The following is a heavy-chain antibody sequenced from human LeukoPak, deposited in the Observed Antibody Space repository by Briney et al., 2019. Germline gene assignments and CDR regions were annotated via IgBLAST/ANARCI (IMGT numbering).Heavy chain of an antibody. Sequence: GGSLRLSCAASGFTFSSYSMNWVRQAPGKGLEWVSSISSNSSYIYYADSVKGRFTISRDNAKNSLYLQMNSLRAEDTAVYYCARAYSSSSGGPLDYWGQGTLVTVSS. J-gene: IGHJ4*02. CDR2: ISSNSSYI. CDR3: ARAYSSSSGGPLDY. V-gene: IGHV3-21*01. D-gene: IGHD6-6*01. CDR1: GFTFSSYS.